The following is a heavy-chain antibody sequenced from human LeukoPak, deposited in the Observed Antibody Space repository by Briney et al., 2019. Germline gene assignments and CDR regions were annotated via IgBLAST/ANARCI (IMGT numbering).Heavy chain of an antibody. V-gene: IGHV2-5*02. Sequence: SGPTLLNPTPTLTLTCTFSGFALGTSGGGVGWIRQPPGKAVEWLALIYWDDDKRYSPSLQSRLTITKDTSKNQVVLTMTNMDPVDTATYYCAQYRYSSSSGWFDPWGQGTLVTVSS. D-gene: IGHD6-6*01. CDR1: GFALGTSGGG. J-gene: IGHJ5*02. CDR3: AQYRYSSSSGWFDP. CDR2: IYWDDDK.